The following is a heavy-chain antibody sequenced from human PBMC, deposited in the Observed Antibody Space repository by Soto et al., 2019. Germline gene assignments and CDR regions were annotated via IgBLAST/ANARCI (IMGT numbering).Heavy chain of an antibody. D-gene: IGHD7-27*01. V-gene: IGHV3-48*04. CDR3: ARDKADWGSGPKPYAFDI. CDR1: GFTFSSYS. CDR2: ISSSSSTI. Sequence: GGSLRLSCAASGFTFSSYSMNWVRQAPGKGLEWVSYISSSSSTIYYADSVKGRFTISRDNAKNSLYLQMNSLRAEDTAVLYCARDKADWGSGPKPYAFDIGGQGTMVTVSS. J-gene: IGHJ3*02.